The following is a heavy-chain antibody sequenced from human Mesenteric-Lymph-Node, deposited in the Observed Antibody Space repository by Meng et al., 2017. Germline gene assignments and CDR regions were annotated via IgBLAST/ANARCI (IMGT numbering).Heavy chain of an antibody. CDR2: IHHSGSA. J-gene: IGHJ4*02. V-gene: IGHV4-30-4*01. Sequence: QGQLQESGPGLVEPSQTLSLTCTGSGGSMGSGNYYWSWIRQPPGKGLEWIGYIHHSGSAYYNPSLKSRVSISVDTSKNQFSLNLNSMTAADTAVYYCASFDHIPRRNYFDYWGQGTLVTVSS. D-gene: IGHD2-21*01. CDR3: ASFDHIPRRNYFDY. CDR1: GGSMGSGNYY.